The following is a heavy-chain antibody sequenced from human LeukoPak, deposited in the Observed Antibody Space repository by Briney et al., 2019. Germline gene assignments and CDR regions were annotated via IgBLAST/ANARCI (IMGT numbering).Heavy chain of an antibody. CDR3: ARRSPNYYFDY. V-gene: IGHV3-23*01. CDR1: GFTFSSYA. J-gene: IGHJ4*02. Sequence: GGSLRLSCAAPGFTFSSYAMSWVRQAPGKGLEWVSAISGSGGSTYYADSVKGRFTISRDNSKNSLYLQMNSLRAEDTAVYYCARRSPNYYFDYWGQGTPVTVSS. CDR2: ISGSGGST.